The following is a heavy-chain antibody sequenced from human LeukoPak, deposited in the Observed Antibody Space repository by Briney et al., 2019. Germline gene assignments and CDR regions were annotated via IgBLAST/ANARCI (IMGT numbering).Heavy chain of an antibody. CDR3: ARESEAAGTSGYYYYMDV. J-gene: IGHJ6*03. Sequence: ASVKVSCKASGGTFSSYAISWVRQAPGQGLEWMGGIIPIFGTANYAQKLQGRVTITTDESTSTAYMELSSLRSEDTGVYYCARESEAAGTSGYYYYMDVWGKGTTVTVSS. V-gene: IGHV1-69*05. CDR1: GGTFSSYA. D-gene: IGHD6-13*01. CDR2: IIPIFGTA.